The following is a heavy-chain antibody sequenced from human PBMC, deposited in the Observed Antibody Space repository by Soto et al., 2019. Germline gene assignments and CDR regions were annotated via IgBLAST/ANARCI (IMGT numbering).Heavy chain of an antibody. CDR2: IYFNGGT. CDR3: ARGGAAGYESFHH. J-gene: IGHJ1*01. V-gene: IGHV4-59*01. D-gene: IGHD6-13*01. Sequence: PSETLSLTCTISGASLSPYYWSWIRQPPGKAPEWIGYIYFNGGTSYNPSLRSRVTVSVDTSKNQFSLKLNSVIAADTAVYYCARGGAAGYESFHHWGQGTPVTVSS. CDR1: GASLSPYY.